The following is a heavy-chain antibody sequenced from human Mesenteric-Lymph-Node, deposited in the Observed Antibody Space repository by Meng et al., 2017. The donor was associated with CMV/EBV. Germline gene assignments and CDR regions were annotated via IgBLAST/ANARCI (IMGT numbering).Heavy chain of an antibody. CDR2: IYYSGST. CDR1: GSISSSSYY. CDR3: ARDLGSTMVRGVQTYY. Sequence: GSISSSSYYWGWIRQPPGKGLEWIGSIYYSGSTYYNPSLKSRVTISVDTSKNQFSLKLSSVTAADTAVYYCARDLGSTMVRGVQTYYWGQGTLVTVSS. D-gene: IGHD3-10*01. J-gene: IGHJ4*02. V-gene: IGHV4-39*07.